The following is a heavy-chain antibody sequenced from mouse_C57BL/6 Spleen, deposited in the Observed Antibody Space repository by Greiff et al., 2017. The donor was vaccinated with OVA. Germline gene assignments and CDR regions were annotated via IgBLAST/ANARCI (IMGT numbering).Heavy chain of an antibody. CDR2: IYPGSGST. CDR3: ARGSGSSYGDFDY. J-gene: IGHJ2*01. Sequence: QVQLKQSGAELVKPGASVKMSCKASGYTFTSYWITWVKQRPGQGLEWIGDIYPGSGSTNYNEKFKSKATLTVDTSSSTAYMQLSSLTSEDSAVYYCARGSGSSYGDFDYWGQGTTLTVSS. CDR1: GYTFTSYW. D-gene: IGHD1-1*01. V-gene: IGHV1-55*01.